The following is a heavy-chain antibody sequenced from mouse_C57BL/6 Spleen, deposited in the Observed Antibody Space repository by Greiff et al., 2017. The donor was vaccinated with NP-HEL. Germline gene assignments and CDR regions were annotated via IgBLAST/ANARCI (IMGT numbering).Heavy chain of an antibody. D-gene: IGHD6-1*01. Sequence: EVKLMESGGGLVKPGGSLKLSCAASGFTFSDYGMHWVRQAPEKGLEWVAYISSGSSTIYYADTVKGRFTISRDNAKNTLFLQMTSLRSEDTAMYYCARERQYYYAMDYWGQGTSVTVSS. V-gene: IGHV5-17*01. CDR2: ISSGSSTI. CDR1: GFTFSDYG. CDR3: ARERQYYYAMDY. J-gene: IGHJ4*01.